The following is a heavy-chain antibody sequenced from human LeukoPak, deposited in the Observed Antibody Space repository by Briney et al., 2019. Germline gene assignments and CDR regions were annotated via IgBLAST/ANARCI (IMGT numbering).Heavy chain of an antibody. Sequence: GGSLRLSCAASGFTFSILGMHWVRQAPGKGLEWVAVIWYDGSNKYYADSVKGRFTISRDNSKKTLYLKMNSLGAEATAVYYCARDDVWWRMYYWGQGTLVTVSS. CDR1: GFTFSILG. V-gene: IGHV3-33*01. CDR2: IWYDGSNK. CDR3: ARDDVWWRMYY. J-gene: IGHJ4*02. D-gene: IGHD2-8*02.